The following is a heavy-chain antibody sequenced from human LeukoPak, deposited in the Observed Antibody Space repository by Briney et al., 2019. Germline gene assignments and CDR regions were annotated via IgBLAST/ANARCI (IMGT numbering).Heavy chain of an antibody. CDR3: ARVGGYCSSTSCLNWFDP. J-gene: IGHJ5*02. CDR2: IYTSGST. V-gene: IGHV4-4*07. Sequence: SSETLSLTCTVSGGSISSYYWSWIRQPAGKGLEWIGRIYTSGSTNYNPSLKSRVTISVDKSKNQFSLKLSSVTAAGTAMYYCARVGGYCSSTSCLNWFDPWGQGTLVTVSS. D-gene: IGHD2-2*01. CDR1: GGSISSYY.